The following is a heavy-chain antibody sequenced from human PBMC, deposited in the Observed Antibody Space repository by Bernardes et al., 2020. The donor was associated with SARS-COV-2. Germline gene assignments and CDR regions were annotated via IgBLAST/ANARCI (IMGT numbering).Heavy chain of an antibody. CDR2: INPKSGVR. V-gene: IGHV1-2*02. J-gene: IGHJ4*02. D-gene: IGHD3-3*01. Sequence: ASWKGSCKASGYTFTGYYIHWVRQAPGQGLEWMGWINPKSGVRSNAQRFKDRVAMTRDTSTSTAYMEMTRLTLDDTATYYCARVSNFLSGSGVDYWGQGTMVTVSS. CDR3: ARVSNFLSGSGVDY. CDR1: GYTFTGYY.